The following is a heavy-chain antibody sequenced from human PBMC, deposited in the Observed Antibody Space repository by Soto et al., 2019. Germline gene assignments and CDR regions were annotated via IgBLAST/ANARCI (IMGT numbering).Heavy chain of an antibody. V-gene: IGHV4-59*01. CDR2: VYHTGTT. CDR3: ASSTTIGDSAMDV. J-gene: IGHJ6*02. D-gene: IGHD3-10*01. Sequence: PSESLSLTCTVSGGSISAYYWSMIRPPPGKGLEWIGFVYHTGTTNYNPSHKSRFTMSIDTSERLFSLKLRFVTAAYTAVYYCASSTTIGDSAMDVWGQGTTVTVPS. CDR1: GGSISAYY.